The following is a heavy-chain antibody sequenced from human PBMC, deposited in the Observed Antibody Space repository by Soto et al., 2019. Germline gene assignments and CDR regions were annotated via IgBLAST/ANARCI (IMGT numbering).Heavy chain of an antibody. CDR3: ARAVYASKTEFDN. CDR2: ISSTSGTI. J-gene: IGHJ4*02. Sequence: QVQLVESGGGLVRPGGSLRLSCVASGFSFSDYYMTWLRQAPGKGLEWVSYISSTSGTISYAGSVKGRFTISRDNAKNSLSLQMNSLRAEDTAVYYCARAVYASKTEFDNWGQGTLVTVSS. D-gene: IGHD2-8*01. V-gene: IGHV3-11*01. CDR1: GFSFSDYY.